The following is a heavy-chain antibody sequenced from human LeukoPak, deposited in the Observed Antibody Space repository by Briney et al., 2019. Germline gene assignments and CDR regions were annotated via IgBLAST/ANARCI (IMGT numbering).Heavy chain of an antibody. D-gene: IGHD3-16*01. CDR1: GGYISDYY. Sequence: SETLSLTCTVSGGYISDYYWNWIRQAPGKGLEWIGYIFYSGATNYNPSLKSRVTISSDTSKNQFSLKMNSVTAADTAVYYCARYLGPSYGMDVWGQGTTDTVSS. CDR2: IFYSGAT. V-gene: IGHV4-59*01. J-gene: IGHJ6*02. CDR3: ARYLGPSYGMDV.